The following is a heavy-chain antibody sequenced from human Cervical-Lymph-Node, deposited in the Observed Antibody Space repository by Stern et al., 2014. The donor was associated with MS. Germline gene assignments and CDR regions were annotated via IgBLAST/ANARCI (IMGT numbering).Heavy chain of an antibody. D-gene: IGHD6-19*01. CDR2: ISGSTGNA. V-gene: IGHV1-18*01. J-gene: IGHJ4*02. Sequence: QLVQSGPEVKKPGASVKVSCKASGYTFTSYGISWVRQAPGQGLEWMGWISGSTGNAQYAQNFQGRVTMTTDTSTTTAYMELRSLRSNDTAVYYCARIAVADFAFDYWGQGTLVTVSS. CDR3: ARIAVADFAFDY. CDR1: GYTFTSYG.